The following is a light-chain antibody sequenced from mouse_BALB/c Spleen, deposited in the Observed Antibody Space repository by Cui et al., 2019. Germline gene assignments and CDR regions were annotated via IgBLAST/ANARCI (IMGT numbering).Light chain of an antibody. Sequence: QIVLTQSPAIMSASRGEEITLTCSGSSSVSYMHWYQQKSGTSPKLLIYSTANLASGVPSRFSGSGSGTFYSLTISSVEAEDAADYYCHQWSSYPWTFGGGTKLEIK. J-gene: IGKJ1*01. CDR3: HQWSSYPWT. CDR2: STA. V-gene: IGKV4-80*01. CDR1: SSVSY.